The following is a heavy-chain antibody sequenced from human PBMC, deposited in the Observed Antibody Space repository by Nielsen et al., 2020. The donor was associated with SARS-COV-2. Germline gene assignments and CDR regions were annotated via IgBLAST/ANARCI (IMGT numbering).Heavy chain of an antibody. CDR3: ARDSCSGGSCFYYYYGMDV. CDR2: IYYSGST. J-gene: IGHJ6*02. CDR1: SGSISSYY. V-gene: IGHV4-59*13. D-gene: IGHD2-15*01. Sequence: SETLSLTCTVSSGSISSYYWSWIRQPPGKGLEWIGYIYYSGSTNYNPSLKSRVTISVDTSKNQFSLKLSSVTAADTAVYYCARDSCSGGSCFYYYYGMDVWGQGTTVTVSS.